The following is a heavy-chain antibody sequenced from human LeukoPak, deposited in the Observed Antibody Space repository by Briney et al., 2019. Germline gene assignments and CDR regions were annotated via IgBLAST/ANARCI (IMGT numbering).Heavy chain of an antibody. CDR1: GFTFSSYD. V-gene: IGHV3-13*01. CDR2: IGTAGDT. J-gene: IGHJ4*02. D-gene: IGHD3-16*02. CDR3: ASLYLGELSLYQAHFDY. Sequence: GGSLRLSCAASGFTFSSYDMHWVRQATGKGLEWVSAIGTAGDTYYPGSVKGRFTISRDNSKNTLYLQMNSLRAEDTAVYYCASLYLGELSLYQAHFDYWGQGTLVTVSS.